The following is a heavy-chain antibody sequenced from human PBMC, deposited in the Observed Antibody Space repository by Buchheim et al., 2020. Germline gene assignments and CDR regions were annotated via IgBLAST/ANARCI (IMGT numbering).Heavy chain of an antibody. CDR2: INHSGST. J-gene: IGHJ4*02. CDR1: GGSFSGYY. D-gene: IGHD7-27*01. V-gene: IGHV4-34*01. Sequence: QVQLQQWGAGLLKPSETLSLTCAVYGGSFSGYYWSWIRQPPGKGLEWIGEINHSGSTNYNPSLKSRVTISVDTSQNQFSLKLSSVTAADTAVYYCARFDEVVETGDPTGDYWGQGTL. CDR3: ARFDEVVETGDPTGDY.